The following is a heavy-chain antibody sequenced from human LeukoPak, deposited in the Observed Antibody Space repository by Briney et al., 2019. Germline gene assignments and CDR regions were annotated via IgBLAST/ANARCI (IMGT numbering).Heavy chain of an antibody. V-gene: IGHV4-31*03. CDR1: GGSISSGGYY. Sequence: PSQTLSLTCTVSGGSISSGGYYWSWIRQHPGKGLEWIGYIYYSGSTYYNPSLKSRVTISVDTSKNQFSLKLSSVTAADTAVYYCGRQSYDSSASPMFFDFWGQGTLVTVSS. CDR3: GRQSYDSSASPMFFDF. CDR2: IYYSGST. D-gene: IGHD3-22*01. J-gene: IGHJ4*02.